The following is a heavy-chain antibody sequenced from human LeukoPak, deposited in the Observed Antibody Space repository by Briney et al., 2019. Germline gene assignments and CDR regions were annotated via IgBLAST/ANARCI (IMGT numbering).Heavy chain of an antibody. CDR1: GGSISSSSYY. D-gene: IGHD3-22*01. Sequence: PSETLSLTCTVSGGSISSSSYYWGWIRQPPGKGLEWIGSIYYSGSTYYNPSLKSRVTISVDTSKNQFSLKLSSVTAADTAVYYCARDPYYYDSSRPGGKSYYFDYWGQGTLVTVSS. V-gene: IGHV4-39*07. CDR2: IYYSGST. J-gene: IGHJ4*02. CDR3: ARDPYYYDSSRPGGKSYYFDY.